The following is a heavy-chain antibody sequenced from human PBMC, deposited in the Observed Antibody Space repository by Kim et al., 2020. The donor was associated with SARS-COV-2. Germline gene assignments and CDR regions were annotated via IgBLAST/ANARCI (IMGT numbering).Heavy chain of an antibody. CDR3: AKSPRDAVDI. Sequence: STRYEQKFQGRVTMTRDTTTSTVYMELSSLRSEDTAVYYCAKSPRDAVDIWGQGTMVTVSS. J-gene: IGHJ3*02. CDR2: ST. V-gene: IGHV1-46*01.